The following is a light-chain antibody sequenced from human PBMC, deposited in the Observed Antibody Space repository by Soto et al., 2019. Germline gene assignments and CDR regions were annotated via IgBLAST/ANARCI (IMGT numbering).Light chain of an antibody. CDR2: GTS. CDR1: QSVSSSY. V-gene: IGKV3-20*01. J-gene: IGKJ2*01. Sequence: EIVLTQSPDPLSLSPGERATLSCRASQSVSSSYLAWYQQKPGQAPRLLLHGTSSRATGIPDRFSGSGSGADFTLTISILEPEDFAVYYCQQFGGSPPYTFGQGTRLDIK. CDR3: QQFGGSPPYT.